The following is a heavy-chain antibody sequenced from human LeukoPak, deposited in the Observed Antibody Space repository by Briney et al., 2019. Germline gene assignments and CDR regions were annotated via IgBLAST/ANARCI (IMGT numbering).Heavy chain of an antibody. V-gene: IGHV3-21*01. CDR1: GFTFSSYS. CDR3: ARVDSSSWRRYYYYGMDV. D-gene: IGHD6-13*01. CDR2: ISSSSSYI. Sequence: GGSLRLSCAASGFTFSSYSMNWVRQAPGKGLEWVSSISSSSSYIYYADSVKGRFTISRDNAKNSLYVQMNSLRAEDTAVYYCARVDSSSWRRYYYYGMDVWGQGTTVTVSS. J-gene: IGHJ6*02.